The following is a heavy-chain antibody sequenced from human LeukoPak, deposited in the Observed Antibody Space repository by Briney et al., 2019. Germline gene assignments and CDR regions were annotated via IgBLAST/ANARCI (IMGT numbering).Heavy chain of an antibody. D-gene: IGHD5-12*01. CDR2: INHSGST. J-gene: IGHJ6*02. CDR1: GGSFSGYY. V-gene: IGHV4-34*01. Sequence: SETLSLTCAVYGGSFSGYYWSWIRQPPGKGLEWIGEINHSGSTNYNPSLKSRVTISVDTSKNQFSLKLSSVTAADTAVYYCARVGYSGHDSGYYYGMDVWGQGTTVTVSS. CDR3: ARVGYSGHDSGYYYGMDV.